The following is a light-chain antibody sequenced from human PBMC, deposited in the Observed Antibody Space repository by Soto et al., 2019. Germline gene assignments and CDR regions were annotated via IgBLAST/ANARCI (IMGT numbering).Light chain of an antibody. CDR3: SAYTARSALV. V-gene: IGLV2-14*01. CDR1: MPNVGAYNL. Sequence: QSALTQPASASGSAGQWITISCSGTMPNVGAYNLVSWYQQPPSTATQLIIYEVRNRPSGISSRFSGSRSGNTASLTISVLQSEEEGDYYCSAYTARSALVFGGGTKVTVL. J-gene: IGLJ3*02. CDR2: EVR.